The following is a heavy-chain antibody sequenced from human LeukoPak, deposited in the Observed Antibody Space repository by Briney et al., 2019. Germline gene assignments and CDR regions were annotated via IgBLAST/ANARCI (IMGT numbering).Heavy chain of an antibody. D-gene: IGHD6-13*01. CDR2: IYTSGST. CDR3: ARSGSSWYHWDLDL. V-gene: IGHV4-61*02. J-gene: IGHJ2*01. Sequence: SETLSLTCIVSGGSISSGSYYWSWIRQPAGKGLEWIGRIYTSGSTNYNPSLKSRVTISVDTSKNQFLLKLSSVTAADTAVYYCARSGSSWYHWDLDLWGRGTLVTVSS. CDR1: GGSISSGSYY.